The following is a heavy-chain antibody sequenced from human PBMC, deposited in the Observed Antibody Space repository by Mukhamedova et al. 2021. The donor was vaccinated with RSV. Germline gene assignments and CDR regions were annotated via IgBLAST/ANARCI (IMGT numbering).Heavy chain of an antibody. CDR2: ISSNGGST. Sequence: GLEYVSAISSNGGSTYYADSVKGRFTISRYNSKNTLYLQMSSLRAEDTAVYYCVKDLTRARYSSSWSPVNWFDPWGQGTLVTVSS. CDR3: VKDLTRARYSSSWSPVNWFDP. D-gene: IGHD6-13*01. V-gene: IGHV3-64D*06. J-gene: IGHJ5*02.